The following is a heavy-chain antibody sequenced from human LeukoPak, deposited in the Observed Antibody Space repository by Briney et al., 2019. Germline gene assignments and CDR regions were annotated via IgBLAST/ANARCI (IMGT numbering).Heavy chain of an antibody. D-gene: IGHD3-10*02. CDR3: ARGTMFPYYFDY. Sequence: PGGSLRLSCAASGFTFSSYSMTWVRQAPGKGLEWVSFISTSSSYIYYADSVKGRFIISRDNAKTSLSPQMNSLRAEDTAVYYCARGTMFPYYFDYWGQGTLVTVSS. CDR2: ISTSSSYI. J-gene: IGHJ4*02. CDR1: GFTFSSYS. V-gene: IGHV3-21*01.